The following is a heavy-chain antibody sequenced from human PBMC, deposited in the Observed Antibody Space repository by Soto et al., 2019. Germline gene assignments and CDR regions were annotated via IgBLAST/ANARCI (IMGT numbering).Heavy chain of an antibody. CDR3: ARDLYDFWSGHYQPKNWFDP. Sequence: ASVKVSCKASGYTFTSYGISWVRQAPGQGLEWMGWISAYNGNTNYAQKLQGRVTMTTDTSTSTAYMELRSLRSDDTAVYYCARDLYDFWSGHYQPKNWFDPWGQGTLVTVSS. J-gene: IGHJ5*02. V-gene: IGHV1-18*01. D-gene: IGHD3-3*01. CDR1: GYTFTSYG. CDR2: ISAYNGNT.